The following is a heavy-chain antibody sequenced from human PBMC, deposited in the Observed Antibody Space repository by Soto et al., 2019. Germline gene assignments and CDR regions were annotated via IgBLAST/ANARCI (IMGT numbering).Heavy chain of an antibody. V-gene: IGHV1-18*01. CDR2: ISAYNGNT. J-gene: IGHJ6*03. CDR1: GYTFTSYG. CDR3: ARNYGDYEAAGNYMDV. D-gene: IGHD4-17*01. Sequence: GASVKVSCKASGYTFTSYGISWVRQAPGQGLEWMGWISAYNGNTNYAQKLQGRVTMTTDTSTSTAYMELRSLRSDDTAVYYCARNYGDYEAAGNYMDVWGKGTTVTVSS.